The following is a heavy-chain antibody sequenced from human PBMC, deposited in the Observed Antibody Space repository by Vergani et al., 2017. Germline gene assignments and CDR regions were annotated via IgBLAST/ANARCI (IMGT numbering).Heavy chain of an antibody. D-gene: IGHD3-3*01. J-gene: IGHJ3*02. CDR2: INPNSGGT. CDR1: GYTFTGYY. V-gene: IGHV1-2*02. CDR3: ARDRGDDFWSGYSPGAFDI. Sequence: QVQLVQSGAEVKKPGASVKVSCKASGYTFTGYYMHWVRQAPGQGLEWMGWINPNSGGTNYAQKFQGRVTMTRDTSISTAYMELSRLRADDTAVYYCARDRGDDFWSGYSPGAFDIWGQGTMVTVSS.